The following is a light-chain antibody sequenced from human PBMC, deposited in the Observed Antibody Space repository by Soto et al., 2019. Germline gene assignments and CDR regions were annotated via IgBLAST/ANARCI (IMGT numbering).Light chain of an antibody. V-gene: IGLV2-14*01. CDR1: SSDVGGYNY. J-gene: IGLJ1*01. CDR3: SSYTSSSTYV. CDR2: DVS. Sequence: QSVLTQPVSVSGSPGQSITISCTGTSSDVGGYNYVSWYQQHPGKAPKLMICDVSNRPSGVSNRFSGSKSGNTASLTISGLQAEDEADYYCSSYTSSSTYVFGTGTKVTVL.